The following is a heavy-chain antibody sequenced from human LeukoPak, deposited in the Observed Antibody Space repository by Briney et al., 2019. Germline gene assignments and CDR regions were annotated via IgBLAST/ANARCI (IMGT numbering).Heavy chain of an antibody. CDR3: AKVRSLTTVVTPFDY. CDR1: GFTYNIYA. Sequence: GGSLRLSCAASGFTYNIYAMSWIRQAPGKGLEWFSTIRGTDGYTYYADSVKGRFTISRDNSKNTLYLQMNSLRAEDTAVYYCAKVRSLTTVVTPFDYWGQGTLVTVSS. CDR2: IRGTDGYT. J-gene: IGHJ4*02. D-gene: IGHD4-17*01. V-gene: IGHV3-23*01.